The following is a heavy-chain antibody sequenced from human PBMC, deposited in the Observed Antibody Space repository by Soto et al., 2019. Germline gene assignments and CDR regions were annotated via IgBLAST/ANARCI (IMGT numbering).Heavy chain of an antibody. CDR2: IYYSGST. Sequence: SETLSLTCTVSGGSVSSGSYYWSWIRQPPGKGLEWIGYIYYSGSTNYNPSLKSRVTISVDTSKNQFSLKLSSVTAADTAVYYCARDSPVATIPHYYYGIDVWGQGTTVTVSS. V-gene: IGHV4-61*01. CDR3: ARDSPVATIPHYYYGIDV. D-gene: IGHD5-12*01. CDR1: GGSVSSGSYY. J-gene: IGHJ6*02.